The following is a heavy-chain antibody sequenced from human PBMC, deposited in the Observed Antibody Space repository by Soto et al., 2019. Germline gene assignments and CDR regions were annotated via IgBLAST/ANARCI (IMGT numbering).Heavy chain of an antibody. Sequence: PGESLKISCKGSGYRFTSYWIGWVRQIPGKGLEWMGIFYPGDSDTRYSPPFQGQVTISADKSISTAYLQWSSLKASDTAIYYCALSSVAAAGFDYWGRGTVVTGSS. J-gene: IGHJ4*02. D-gene: IGHD6-13*01. CDR2: FYPGDSDT. CDR3: ALSSVAAAGFDY. V-gene: IGHV5-51*01. CDR1: GYRFTSYW.